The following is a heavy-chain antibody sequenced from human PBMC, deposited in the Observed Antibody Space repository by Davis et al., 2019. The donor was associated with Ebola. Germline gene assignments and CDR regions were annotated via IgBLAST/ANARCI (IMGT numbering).Heavy chain of an antibody. CDR1: GFSSINYA. J-gene: IGHJ4*02. V-gene: IGHV3-23*01. CDR2: ISGGTGAT. CDR3: TNKGDHDGSGYPDLRY. D-gene: IGHD3-22*01. Sequence: GGSLRLSCEASGFSSINYAMSWVRQSPGMGLEWVSAISGGTGATYYADSVKGRFTISKDKSKNTLSLQMNSLRVEDTAVYYCTNKGDHDGSGYPDLRYWGQGTPVTVSS.